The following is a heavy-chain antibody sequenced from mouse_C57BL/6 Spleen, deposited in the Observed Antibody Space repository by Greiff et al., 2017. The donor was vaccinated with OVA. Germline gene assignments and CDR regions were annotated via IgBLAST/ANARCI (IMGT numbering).Heavy chain of an antibody. J-gene: IGHJ3*01. CDR2: IDPSDSET. D-gene: IGHD3-2*02. CDR1: GYTFTSYW. Sequence: QVQLQQPGAELVRPGSSVKLSCKASGYTFTSYWMHWVKQRPIQGLEWIGNIDPSDSETHYNQKFKDKATLTVDKSSSTAYMQLSSLASEDSAVYYCARPLDSSGLAWFAYGGQGTLVTVSA. CDR3: ARPLDSSGLAWFAY. V-gene: IGHV1-52*01.